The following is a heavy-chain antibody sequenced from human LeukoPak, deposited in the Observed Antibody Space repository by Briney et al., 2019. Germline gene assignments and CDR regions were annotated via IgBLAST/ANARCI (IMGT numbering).Heavy chain of an antibody. CDR3: AKMKSRGYCSGGSCAEYYFDH. V-gene: IGHV3-33*06. D-gene: IGHD2-15*01. CDR2: IWYDGSNK. CDR1: GFTFSSYG. J-gene: IGHJ4*02. Sequence: GRSLRLSCAASGFTFSSYGMHWVRQAPGKGLEWVAVIWYDGSNKYYADSVKGRFTISRDNSKNTLYLQMNSLRAEDTAVYYCAKMKSRGYCSGGSCAEYYFDHWGQGTLVTVSS.